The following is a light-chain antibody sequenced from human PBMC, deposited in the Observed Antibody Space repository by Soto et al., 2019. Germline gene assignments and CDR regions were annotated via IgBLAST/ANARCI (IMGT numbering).Light chain of an antibody. V-gene: IGKV1-5*01. CDR2: DAS. CDR3: QQYNSYSRT. Sequence: DLRITQSPSTLSASVRDRVTITCRASQSISSWLAWYQQKPGKAPKLLIYDASSLESGVPSRFSGSGSGTEFTLTISSLQPDDFATYYCQQYNSYSRTFGQGTKV. J-gene: IGKJ1*01. CDR1: QSISSW.